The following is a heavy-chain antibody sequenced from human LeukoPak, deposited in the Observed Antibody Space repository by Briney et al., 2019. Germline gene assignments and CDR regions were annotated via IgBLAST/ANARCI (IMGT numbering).Heavy chain of an antibody. V-gene: IGHV1-24*01. CDR3: ARDRYSSSWPNWFDP. J-gene: IGHJ5*02. Sequence: ASVKVSCKASGYTFTSYGISWVRQAPGKGLEWMGGFDPEDGETIYAQKFQGRVTMTEDTSTDTAYMELSSLRSEDTAVYYCARDRYSSSWPNWFDPWGQGTLVTVSS. CDR2: FDPEDGET. CDR1: GYTFTSYG. D-gene: IGHD6-13*01.